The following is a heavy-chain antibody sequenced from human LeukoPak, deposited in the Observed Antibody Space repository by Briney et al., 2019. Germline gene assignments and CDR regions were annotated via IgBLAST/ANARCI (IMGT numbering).Heavy chain of an antibody. J-gene: IGHJ6*02. Sequence: ASVKVSCKASGYTFTGYYMHWVRQAPGQGLEWMGWINPNSGGTNYAQKFQGRVTMTRDTSISTAYMELSRLRSDDTAVYCCALLTSGWFPYYFYGMDVWGQGTTVTVSS. V-gene: IGHV1-2*02. D-gene: IGHD6-19*01. CDR1: GYTFTGYY. CDR2: INPNSGGT. CDR3: ALLTSGWFPYYFYGMDV.